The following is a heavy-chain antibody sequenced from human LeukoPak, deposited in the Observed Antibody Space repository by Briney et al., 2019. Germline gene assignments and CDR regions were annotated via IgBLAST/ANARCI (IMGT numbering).Heavy chain of an antibody. D-gene: IGHD6-13*01. V-gene: IGHV3-23*01. CDR1: GFTFSSYA. CDR3: AKVRETRYSSSWYYFDY. Sequence: GGSLRLSCAASGFTFSSYAMSWVRQAPGKGLEWVSAISGSRGSTYYADSVKGRFTISRDNSKNTLYLQMNSLRAEDTAVYYCAKVRETRYSSSWYYFDYWGQGTLVTVSS. J-gene: IGHJ4*02. CDR2: ISGSRGST.